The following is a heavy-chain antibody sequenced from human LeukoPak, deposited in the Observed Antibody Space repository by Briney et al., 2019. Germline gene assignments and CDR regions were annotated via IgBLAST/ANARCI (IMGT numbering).Heavy chain of an antibody. CDR2: MNPNNGNT. CDR1: GYTFTRYG. J-gene: IGHJ6*02. V-gene: IGHV1-8*01. Sequence: VASVKVSCKASGYTFTRYGINWVRQAPGQGLEWLGWMNPNNGNTGYAQKFQGRVTMTRSTSIDTAYMELNTLTSDDTAAYYCARGFYYYGLDVWGQGTTVTVSS. CDR3: ARGFYYYGLDV.